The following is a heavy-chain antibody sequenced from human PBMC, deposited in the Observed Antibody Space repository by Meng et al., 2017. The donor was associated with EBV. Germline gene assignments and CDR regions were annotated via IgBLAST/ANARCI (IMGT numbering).Heavy chain of an antibody. V-gene: IGHV2-5*02. D-gene: IGHD6-6*01. CDR1: GFSLRTRGVG. CDR3: AHIIAARPFDY. CDR2: IYWDDDK. J-gene: IGHJ4*02. Sequence: ITLKGFGLSLVKPIQPLQLTLSGAGFSLRTRGVGVGWIRQPPGKALEWLARIYWDDDKRYSPSLKSRLTITKDTSKNQVVLSMTNMDPVDAATYYCAHIIAARPFDYWGQGTLVTVSS.